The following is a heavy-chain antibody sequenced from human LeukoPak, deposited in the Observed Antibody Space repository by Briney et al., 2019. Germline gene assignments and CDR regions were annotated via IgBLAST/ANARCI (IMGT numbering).Heavy chain of an antibody. D-gene: IGHD6-13*01. CDR3: ARDDDSSSCFDY. CDR2: IYTSGST. CDR1: GGSISSYY. V-gene: IGHV4-4*07. Sequence: SETLSLTCTVSGGSISSYYWSWIRQPAGKGLEWIGRIYTSGSTNYNPSLKSRVTISVDTSKNQFSLKLSSVTAADTAVYYCARDDDSSSCFDYWGQGTLVTVSS. J-gene: IGHJ4*02.